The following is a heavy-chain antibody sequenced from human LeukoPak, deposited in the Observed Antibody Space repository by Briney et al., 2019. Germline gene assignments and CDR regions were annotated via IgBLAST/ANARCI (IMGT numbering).Heavy chain of an antibody. J-gene: IGHJ5*02. CDR2: INHSGST. Sequence: PSETLSLTCAVYGGSFSGYYWSWIRQPPGKGLEWIGEINHSGSTNYNPSLKSRVTISVDTSKNQFSLKLSSVTAADMAVYYCASKTYDFWSGGTPFDPWGQGTLVTVSS. D-gene: IGHD3-3*01. CDR1: GGSFSGYY. V-gene: IGHV4-34*01. CDR3: ASKTYDFWSGGTPFDP.